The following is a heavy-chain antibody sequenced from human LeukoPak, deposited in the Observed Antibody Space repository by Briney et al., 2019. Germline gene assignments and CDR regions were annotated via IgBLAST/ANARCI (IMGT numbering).Heavy chain of an antibody. CDR2: INPNSGGT. CDR1: GYTFTGYY. D-gene: IGHD6-19*01. V-gene: IGHV1-2*02. J-gene: IGHJ4*02. Sequence: ASVKVSCKASGYTFTGYYMHWVRQAPGQGLEWMGWINPNSGGTNYAQKFQGRVTMTTDTSTSTAYMELRSLRSDDTAVYYCARDHHAVAALDYWGQGTLVTVSS. CDR3: ARDHHAVAALDY.